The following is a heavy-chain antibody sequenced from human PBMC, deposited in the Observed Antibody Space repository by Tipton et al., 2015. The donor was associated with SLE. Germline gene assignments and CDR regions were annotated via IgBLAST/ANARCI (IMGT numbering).Heavy chain of an antibody. V-gene: IGHV3-21*03. Sequence: SLRLSCAASGFKFSRYTMNWVRQAPGKGLEWVSSINSNSSHIYYAASVKGRFTISRDNAKNSFFLQMSRLRAADTGVYYCAGGVRLWSAPYYYYGMDVWNQGTTDTVSS. D-gene: IGHD5-18*01. CDR3: AGGVRLWSAPYYYYGMDV. J-gene: IGHJ6*02. CDR1: GFKFSRYT. CDR2: INSNSSHI.